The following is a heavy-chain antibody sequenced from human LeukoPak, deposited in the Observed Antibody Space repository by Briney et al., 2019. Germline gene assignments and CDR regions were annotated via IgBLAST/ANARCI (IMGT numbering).Heavy chain of an antibody. Sequence: GGSLRLSCAASGFTFSSYEMNWVRQAPGKGLEWVSYISSSGSTIYYADSVKGRFTISRDNAKNSLYLQMNSLRAEDTAVYYCAKPYGSGHFDYWGQGTLVTVSS. V-gene: IGHV3-48*03. CDR3: AKPYGSGHFDY. CDR1: GFTFSSYE. D-gene: IGHD3-10*01. CDR2: ISSSGSTI. J-gene: IGHJ4*02.